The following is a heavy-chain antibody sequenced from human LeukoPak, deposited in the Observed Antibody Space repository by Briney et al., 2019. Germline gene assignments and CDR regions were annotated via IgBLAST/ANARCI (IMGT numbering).Heavy chain of an antibody. J-gene: IGHJ4*02. CDR2: INPNSGGT. Sequence: ASVKVSCKASGYTFTGYYMHWVRQAPGQGLEWMGWINPNSGGTNYAQKFQGWVTISADKSISTAYLQWSSLKASDTAMYYCARPPEPGIAVYFDYWGQGTLVTVSS. CDR1: GYTFTGYY. CDR3: ARPPEPGIAVYFDY. D-gene: IGHD6-19*01. V-gene: IGHV1-2*04.